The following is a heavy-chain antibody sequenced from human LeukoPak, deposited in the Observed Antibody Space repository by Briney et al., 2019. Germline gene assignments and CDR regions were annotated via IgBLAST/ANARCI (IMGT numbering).Heavy chain of an antibody. J-gene: IGHJ3*02. V-gene: IGHV3-21*01. CDR3: ARSVTVTSVDAFDI. Sequence: GGSLRLSCAASGFTFRSYGMSWVRQAPGKGLEWVSSISSSSSYIYYADSVKGRFTISRDNAKNSLYLQMNSLRAEDTAVYYCARSVTVTSVDAFDIWGQGTMVTVSS. D-gene: IGHD4-17*01. CDR1: GFTFRSYG. CDR2: ISSSSSYI.